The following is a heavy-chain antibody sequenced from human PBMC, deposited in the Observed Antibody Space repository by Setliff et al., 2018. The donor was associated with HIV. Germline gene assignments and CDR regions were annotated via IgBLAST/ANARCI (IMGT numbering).Heavy chain of an antibody. D-gene: IGHD2-15*01. V-gene: IGHV4-59*01. CDR1: GVSMTNNY. CDR3: ASEKVAWTVSDSFFEF. J-gene: IGHJ4*02. CDR2: VHYSGNT. Sequence: ETLSLTCSVSGVSMTNNYWTWIRQSPGKGLEWIGYVHYSGNTRYNPSLKGRVTISVDTSKNKFSLKLSSVTAADTAVYYCASEKVAWTVSDSFFEFWGQGVPVTVSS.